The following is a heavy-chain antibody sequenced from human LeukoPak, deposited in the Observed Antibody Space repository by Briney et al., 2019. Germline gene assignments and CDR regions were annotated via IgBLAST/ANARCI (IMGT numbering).Heavy chain of an antibody. V-gene: IGHV1-8*01. CDR1: GYTFTSYD. CDR2: MNPNSGNT. Sequence: ASVKVSCKASGYTFTSYDINWVRQATGQGLEWMGWMNPNSGNTGYAQKFQGRVTMTRNTSISTAYMELSSLRAEDTAVYYCAGAGTTYNWFDPWGQGTLVTVSS. D-gene: IGHD1-1*01. CDR3: AGAGTTYNWFDP. J-gene: IGHJ5*02.